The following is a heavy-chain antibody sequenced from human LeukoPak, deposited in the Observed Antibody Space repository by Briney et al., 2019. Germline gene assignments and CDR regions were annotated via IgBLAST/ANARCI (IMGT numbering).Heavy chain of an antibody. CDR3: ARGDIGAPDY. Sequence: GSLRLSCADSGFTFSSYSMNWVRQAPGKGLEWISYISSGSSTIYYADSVKGRFTISRDNAKNSLYLQMISLRAEDTAVYYCARGDIGAPDYWGQGTLVTVSS. J-gene: IGHJ4*02. CDR1: GFTFSSYS. CDR2: ISSGSSTI. D-gene: IGHD1-26*01. V-gene: IGHV3-48*01.